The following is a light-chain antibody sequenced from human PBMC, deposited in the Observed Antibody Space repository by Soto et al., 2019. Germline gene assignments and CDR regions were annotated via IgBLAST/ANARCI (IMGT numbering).Light chain of an antibody. Sequence: DIQMTQSPSSLSASVGDRVTITCRASQSISSYVNWYQHKPGKAPKLLIYAASSLQSGVPSRFSGSGSGTDFTLTISSLQPEDFATYYCQQTYSTLLFTFGPGTKVDIK. CDR1: QSISSY. J-gene: IGKJ3*01. CDR2: AAS. CDR3: QQTYSTLLFT. V-gene: IGKV1-39*01.